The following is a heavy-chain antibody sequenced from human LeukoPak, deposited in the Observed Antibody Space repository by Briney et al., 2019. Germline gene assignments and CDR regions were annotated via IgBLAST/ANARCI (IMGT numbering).Heavy chain of an antibody. D-gene: IGHD2-15*01. CDR2: IYTSGST. Sequence: SETLSLTCTVSGGSISSYYWSWIRQPAGKGLEWIGRIYTSGSTNYNPSLKSRVTMSVDTSKNQFSLKLSSVTAADTAVYYCARGRSAGSSLNWFDPWGQGTLVTVSS. J-gene: IGHJ5*02. V-gene: IGHV4-4*07. CDR3: ARGRSAGSSLNWFDP. CDR1: GGSISSYY.